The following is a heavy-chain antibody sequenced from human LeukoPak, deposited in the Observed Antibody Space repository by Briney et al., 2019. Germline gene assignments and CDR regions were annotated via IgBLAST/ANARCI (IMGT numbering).Heavy chain of an antibody. V-gene: IGHV1-69*13. D-gene: IGHD5-12*01. Sequence: SVTVSCKASGGTFISYAISWVRQAPGQGLEWMGGIIPIFGTANYAQKFQGRVTITADECTSTAYMELSSLRSEDTAVYYCERDRGHGYSGYDYWGQGTLVTVSS. CDR2: IIPIFGTA. J-gene: IGHJ4*02. CDR1: GGTFISYA. CDR3: ERDRGHGYSGYDY.